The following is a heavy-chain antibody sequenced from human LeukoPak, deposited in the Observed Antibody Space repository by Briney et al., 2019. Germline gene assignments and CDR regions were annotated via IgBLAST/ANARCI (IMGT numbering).Heavy chain of an antibody. Sequence: GGSLRLSCAASGFRFSRYWMSWVRQAPGKGLEWVAVISFDGVNTFYADSVKGRFTISRDNSNNTVYLQMNNLRPEDTAVFYCARGQGYESYYYMDVWGKGTTVSVSS. V-gene: IGHV3-30*03. CDR2: ISFDGVNT. D-gene: IGHD2-2*01. CDR1: GFRFSRYW. J-gene: IGHJ6*03. CDR3: ARGQGYESYYYMDV.